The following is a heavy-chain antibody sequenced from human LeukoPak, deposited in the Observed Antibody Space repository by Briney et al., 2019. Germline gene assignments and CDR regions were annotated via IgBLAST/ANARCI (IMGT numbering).Heavy chain of an antibody. Sequence: SETLSLTCTVSGGSISSYYWSWIRQPPGKGLEWIGYIYYSGSTNYNPSLKSRVTISVDTSKNQFSLKLSSVTAADTAVYYCARRWVGTTSPFFDYWGQGTLVTVSS. D-gene: IGHD1-7*01. J-gene: IGHJ4*02. CDR1: GGSISSYY. V-gene: IGHV4-59*08. CDR3: ARRWVGTTSPFFDY. CDR2: IYYSGST.